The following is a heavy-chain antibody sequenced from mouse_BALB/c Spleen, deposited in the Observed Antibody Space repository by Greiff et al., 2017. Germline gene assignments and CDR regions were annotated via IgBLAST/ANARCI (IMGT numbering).Heavy chain of an antibody. V-gene: IGHV1-54*01. CDR1: GYAFTNYL. J-gene: IGHJ2*01. CDR2: INPGSGGT. D-gene: IGHD1-1*01. CDR3: ARGGSSYGFDY. Sequence: VQLQQSGAELVRPGTSVKVSCKASGYAFTNYLIEWVKQRPGQGLEWIGVINPGSGGTNYNEKFKGKATLTADKSSSTAYMQLSSLTSDDSAVYCCARGGSSYGFDYWGQGTTLTVSS.